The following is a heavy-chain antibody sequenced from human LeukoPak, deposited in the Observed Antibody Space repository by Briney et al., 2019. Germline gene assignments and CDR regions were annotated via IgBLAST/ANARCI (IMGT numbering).Heavy chain of an antibody. J-gene: IGHJ4*02. CDR3: ARPSSDWPQPRPFDY. Sequence: GGSLRLSCAASGFTFSSYSMNWVRQAPGKGLEWVSSISSSSSYIYYADSVKGRFTISRDNAKNSLYLQMNSLRAEDTAVYYCARPSSDWPQPRPFDYWGQGTLVTVSS. D-gene: IGHD6-13*01. CDR1: GFTFSSYS. CDR2: ISSSSSYI. V-gene: IGHV3-21*01.